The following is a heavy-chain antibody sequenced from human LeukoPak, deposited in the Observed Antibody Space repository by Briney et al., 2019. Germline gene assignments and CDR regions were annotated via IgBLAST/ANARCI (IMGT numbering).Heavy chain of an antibody. Sequence: PGGSLRLSCAASGFTFSSYAMHWVRQAPGKGLEWVAVISYDGSNKYYADSVKGRFTISRDNSNNTLYLQMNSLRAEDTAVYYCARDSVYSDSTGLDYMDVWGKGTTVTVSS. V-gene: IGHV3-30*07. J-gene: IGHJ6*03. D-gene: IGHD3-22*01. CDR2: ISYDGSNK. CDR3: ARDSVYSDSTGLDYMDV. CDR1: GFTFSSYA.